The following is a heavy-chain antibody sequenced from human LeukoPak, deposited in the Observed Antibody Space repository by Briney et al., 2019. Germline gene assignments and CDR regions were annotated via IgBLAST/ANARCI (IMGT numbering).Heavy chain of an antibody. CDR2: ISYDGSNK. V-gene: IGHV3-30-3*01. CDR3: ARDVAGTTYYYYGMDV. J-gene: IGHJ6*02. Sequence: GGPPRLSCAASGFTFSSYAMHWVRQAPGKGLEWVAVISYDGSNKYYADFVKGRFTISRDNSRNTLYLQMNSLRAEDTAVYYCARDVAGTTYYYYGMDVWGQGTTVTVSS. CDR1: GFTFSSYA. D-gene: IGHD1-7*01.